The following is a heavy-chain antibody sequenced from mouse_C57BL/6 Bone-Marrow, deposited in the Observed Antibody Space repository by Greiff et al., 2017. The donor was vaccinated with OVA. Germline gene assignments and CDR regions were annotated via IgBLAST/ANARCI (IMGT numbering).Heavy chain of an antibody. CDR2: IDPETGGT. CDR1: GYTFTDYE. D-gene: IGHD1-1*01. J-gene: IGHJ3*01. CDR3: TNIYYYGSSPCFAY. Sequence: QVQLQQSGAELVRPGASVTLSCKASGYTFTDYEMHWVKQTPVHGLEWIGAIDPETGGTAYNQKFKGKAILTADKSSSTAYMELRSLTSEDSAVYYCTNIYYYGSSPCFAYWGQGTLVTVSA. V-gene: IGHV1-15*01.